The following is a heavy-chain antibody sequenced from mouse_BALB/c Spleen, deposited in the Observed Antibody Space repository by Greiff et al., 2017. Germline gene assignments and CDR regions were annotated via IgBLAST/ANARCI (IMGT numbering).Heavy chain of an antibody. CDR2: ILPGSGST. Sequence: QVQLQQSGAELMKPGASVKISCKATGYTFSSYWIEWVKQRPGHGLEWIGEILPGSGSTNYNEKFKGKATFTADTSSNTAYMQLSSLTSEDSAVYYCARRATATFDWYFDVWGAGTTVTVSS. CDR1: GYTFSSYW. J-gene: IGHJ1*01. CDR3: ARRATATFDWYFDV. V-gene: IGHV1-9*01. D-gene: IGHD1-2*01.